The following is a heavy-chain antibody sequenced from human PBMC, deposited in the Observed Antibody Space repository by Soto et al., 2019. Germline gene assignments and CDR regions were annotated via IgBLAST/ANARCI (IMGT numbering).Heavy chain of an antibody. D-gene: IGHD2-15*01. CDR2: ISGRGGNT. J-gene: IGHJ4*02. CDR1: GVTFSNYA. Sequence: PGGSLGLSCAASGVTFSNYAMSWVRQAPGKGLEWVSTISGRGGNTYYADSVKGRFTISRDNSRNTLYLQMDSLRVEDSAVYSCAKAGCSGGTCYLYYFDYWGQGALVTLSS. V-gene: IGHV3-23*01. CDR3: AKAGCSGGTCYLYYFDY.